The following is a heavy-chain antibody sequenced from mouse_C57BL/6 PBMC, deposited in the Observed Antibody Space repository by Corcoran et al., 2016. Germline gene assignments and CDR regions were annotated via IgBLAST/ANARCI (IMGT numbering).Heavy chain of an antibody. Sequence: EVQLQQSGTVLVKPGASVKISCKASGYTFTDYNMNWVKQSHGKSLEWIGDINPNNGGTSHNQKFKGKATLTVDKSSSTAYMELRSLTSEDSAVYYCARSRSYSNYDYAMDYWGQGTSVIVSS. D-gene: IGHD2-5*01. CDR1: GYTFTDYN. CDR3: ARSRSYSNYDYAMDY. V-gene: IGHV1-26*01. J-gene: IGHJ4*01. CDR2: INPNNGGT.